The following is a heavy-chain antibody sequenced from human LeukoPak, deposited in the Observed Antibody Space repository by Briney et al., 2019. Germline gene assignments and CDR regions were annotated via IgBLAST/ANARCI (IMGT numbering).Heavy chain of an antibody. CDR3: AREYPIRGYFDY. Sequence: GGSLRLSCAAAGFTVSSNYMSWVRQAPGKGLEWVSVIYSGGSTYYADSVKGRFTISRDNSKNTLYLQMNSLRAEDTGVYYCAREYPIRGYFDYWGQGTLVTVSS. V-gene: IGHV3-53*01. CDR1: GFTVSSNY. CDR2: IYSGGST. J-gene: IGHJ4*02. D-gene: IGHD3-10*01.